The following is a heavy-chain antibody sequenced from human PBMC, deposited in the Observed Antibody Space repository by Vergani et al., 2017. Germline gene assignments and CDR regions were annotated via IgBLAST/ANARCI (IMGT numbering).Heavy chain of an antibody. V-gene: IGHV1-18*01. CDR1: GYTFTSYG. CDR3: AREDIAVVTVLDYCYGMDV. Sequence: QVQLVQSGVEVKKPGASVKVSCKASGYTFTSYGFSWVRQAPGQGLEWMGWINTYNGNTNYAQKLQGRVTMTTDTSTSTAYMELRSLRSDDTAVYYCAREDIAVVTVLDYCYGMDVWGQGTTVTVSS. J-gene: IGHJ6*02. D-gene: IGHD5-18*01. CDR2: INTYNGNT.